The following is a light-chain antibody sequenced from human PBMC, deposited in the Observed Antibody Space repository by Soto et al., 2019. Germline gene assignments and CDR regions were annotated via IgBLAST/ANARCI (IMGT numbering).Light chain of an antibody. CDR2: KAS. CDR3: QQYNTYLWT. Sequence: DIQMTQSPSTLSASVGDRVTITCRASQSISVWLAWYQQKAGKAPNLLIYKASSLQSGVPSRFSGSGSGTEFTLTISGLQPDDSAVYYCQQYNTYLWTFGQGTKVDIK. V-gene: IGKV1-5*03. J-gene: IGKJ1*01. CDR1: QSISVW.